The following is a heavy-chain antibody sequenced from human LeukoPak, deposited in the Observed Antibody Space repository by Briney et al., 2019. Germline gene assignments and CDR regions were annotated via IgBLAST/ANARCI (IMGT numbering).Heavy chain of an antibody. V-gene: IGHV4-59*08. CDR2: MYHTGHT. CDR1: GGSISNYY. Sequence: SETLSLTCNVSGGSISNYYWSWIRQPLGKGLEWIGYMYHTGHTMYNSSLKSRVTMSLDTSKNHFSLRLSSVTAADTAVYYCARHPFATPFDYWGPGTLVTVSS. J-gene: IGHJ4*02. D-gene: IGHD2-15*01. CDR3: ARHPFATPFDY.